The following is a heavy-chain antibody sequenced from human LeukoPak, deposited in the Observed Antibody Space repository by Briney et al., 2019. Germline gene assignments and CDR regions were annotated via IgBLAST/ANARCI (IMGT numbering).Heavy chain of an antibody. J-gene: IGHJ4*02. Sequence: GGSLRLSCAASGFTFSDFYMTWVRQAPGMGLEWAAYISPNGQTIYYAESLQGRFTVSRDNAKNSLFLQMNNLGAEDSAVYYCAKAFTALVFFEYWGQGTLVTVSS. CDR2: ISPNGQTI. CDR1: GFTFSDFY. D-gene: IGHD5-18*01. V-gene: IGHV3-11*01. CDR3: AKAFTALVFFEY.